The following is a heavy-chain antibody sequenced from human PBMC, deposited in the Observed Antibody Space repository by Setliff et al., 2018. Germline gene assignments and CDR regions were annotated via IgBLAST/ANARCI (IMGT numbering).Heavy chain of an antibody. Sequence: GASVKVSCKTSGYAFITFGMSWVRQAPGQGLEWMGRMSPVYGIANYARKFQGRVTLTADTSTTTAYLELTSLRYDDTAVYYCVRGPGPSVVVAIPFDHWGQGSLVTVSS. D-gene: IGHD5-12*01. CDR3: VRGPGPSVVVAIPFDH. J-gene: IGHJ4*02. V-gene: IGHV1-18*01. CDR1: GYAFITFG. CDR2: MSPVYGIA.